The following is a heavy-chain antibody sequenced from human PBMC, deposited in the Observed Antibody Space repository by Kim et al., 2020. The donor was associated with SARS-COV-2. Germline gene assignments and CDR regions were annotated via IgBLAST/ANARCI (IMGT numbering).Heavy chain of an antibody. CDR2: T. D-gene: IGHD1-26*01. Sequence: TYYANSVKGRLTISRDIPKDTLYLQMNSLRAEDTAVYYCSSSTVGAYFDYWGQGSLVTVSS. J-gene: IGHJ4*02. V-gene: IGHV3-53*01. CDR3: SSSTVGAYFDY.